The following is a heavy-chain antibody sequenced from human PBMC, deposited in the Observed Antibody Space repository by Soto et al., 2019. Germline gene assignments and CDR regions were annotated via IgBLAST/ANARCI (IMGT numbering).Heavy chain of an antibody. V-gene: IGHV3-21*04. CDR2: ISSSSSYI. CDR1: GFTFSSYS. D-gene: IGHD2-2*01. CDR3: AKDGFLVVPAAMNNYFDY. J-gene: IGHJ4*02. Sequence: GGSLRLSCAASGFTFSSYSMNWVRQAPGKGLEWVSSISSSSSYIYYADSVKGRFTISRDNAKNTLYLQMNSLRAEDTAVYYCAKDGFLVVPAAMNNYFDYWGQGTLVTVSS.